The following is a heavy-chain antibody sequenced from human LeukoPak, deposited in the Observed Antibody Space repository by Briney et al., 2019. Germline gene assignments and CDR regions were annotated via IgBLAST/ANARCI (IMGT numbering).Heavy chain of an antibody. V-gene: IGHV4-30-4*01. CDR3: AREAVLLWFGESVDWFDP. CDR1: GGSISSGDYY. Sequence: PSETLSLTCTVSGGSISSGDYYWSWIRQPPGKGPEWIGYIYYSGSTYYNPSLKSRVTISVDTSKNQFSLKLSSVTAADTAVYYCAREAVLLWFGESVDWFDPWGQGTLVTVSS. J-gene: IGHJ5*02. CDR2: IYYSGST. D-gene: IGHD3-10*01.